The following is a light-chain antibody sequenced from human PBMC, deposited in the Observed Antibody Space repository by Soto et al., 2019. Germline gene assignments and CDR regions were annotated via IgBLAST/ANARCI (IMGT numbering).Light chain of an antibody. V-gene: IGKV1-39*01. CDR1: QSISGY. CDR2: DAS. CDR3: QQSYNTPLT. Sequence: DIQMTQSPSSLSASVGDRVTIACRASQSISGYLNWYQQKPGKAPKLLIYDASALQSGVPSRFSGSGSGTDFTLTISGLQTEEFATYYCQQSYNTPLTFGGGTKVEIK. J-gene: IGKJ4*01.